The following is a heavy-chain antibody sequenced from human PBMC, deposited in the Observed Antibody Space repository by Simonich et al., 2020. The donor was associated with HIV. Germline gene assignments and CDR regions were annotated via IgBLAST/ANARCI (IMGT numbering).Heavy chain of an antibody. CDR1: GGSFSGYY. V-gene: IGHV4-34*01. CDR2: INHSGIT. D-gene: IGHD3-3*01. CDR3: ARRDRELILYFDY. J-gene: IGHJ4*02. Sequence: QVQLQQWGAGLLKPSETLSLTCAVYGGSFSGYYWSWIRHPPVKGLEWIGEINHSGITNYKSSLNSRATISVDKSKNQFSLKLSSVTAADTAIYYCARRDRELILYFDYWGQGNLVTVSS.